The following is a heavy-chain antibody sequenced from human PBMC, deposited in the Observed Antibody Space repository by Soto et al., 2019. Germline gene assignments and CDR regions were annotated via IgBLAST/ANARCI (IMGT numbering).Heavy chain of an antibody. D-gene: IGHD3-10*01. V-gene: IGHV3-23*01. CDR1: GFTFSSYA. J-gene: IGHJ4*02. Sequence: EVQLLESGGGLVQPGGSLRLSCAASGFTFSSYAMSWVRQAPGKGLEWVSAISGSGGSTYYADSVKGRFTISRDNSKNTLYRQMNSLRAEDTAVYYCAIGIYGSGSYYLFDYWGQGTLVTVSS. CDR3: AIGIYGSGSYYLFDY. CDR2: ISGSGGST.